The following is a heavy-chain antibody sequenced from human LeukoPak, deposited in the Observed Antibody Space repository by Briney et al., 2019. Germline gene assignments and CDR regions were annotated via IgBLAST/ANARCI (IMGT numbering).Heavy chain of an antibody. D-gene: IGHD6-13*01. J-gene: IGHJ2*01. Sequence: ETLSLTCTVSGGSISSSSYYWGWIRQPPGKGLEWISSISSSSSYIYYADSVKARFTISRDNAKNSLYLQMNSLRAEDTAVYYCARAAYSSTWYSRYFDLWGRGTLVTVSS. V-gene: IGHV3-21*01. CDR3: ARAAYSSTWYSRYFDL. CDR2: ISSSSSYI. CDR1: GGSISSSS.